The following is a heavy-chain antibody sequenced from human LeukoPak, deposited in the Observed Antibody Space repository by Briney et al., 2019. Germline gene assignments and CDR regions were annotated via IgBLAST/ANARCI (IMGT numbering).Heavy chain of an antibody. CDR1: TFTFASYA. V-gene: IGHV3-23*01. J-gene: IGHJ4*02. CDR3: AKQSLYDSSGHFHY. Sequence: GGSLRLSCAASTFTFASYAVSWVRQAPGKGLEWVSGISGSGSSTYYADSVKGRFTVSRDNSKNTLYMQMNSLRAEDTAVYFCAKQSLYDSSGHFHYWGQGTLVTVSS. D-gene: IGHD3-22*01. CDR2: ISGSGSST.